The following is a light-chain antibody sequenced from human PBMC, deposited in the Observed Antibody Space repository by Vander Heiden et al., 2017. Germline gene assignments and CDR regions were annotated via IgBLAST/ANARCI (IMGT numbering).Light chain of an antibody. CDR2: AAP. J-gene: IGKJ2*01. Sequence: DIQMTPSPSSLSASVGDRVTITCRASQSISSYLNWYQQKPGKAPKLLIYAAPSLQSGVPSRFSGGGSGTDFTLTISSLQPEDFATYYCQQSYSTPYTFGQGTKLEIK. CDR3: QQSYSTPYT. V-gene: IGKV1-39*01. CDR1: QSISSY.